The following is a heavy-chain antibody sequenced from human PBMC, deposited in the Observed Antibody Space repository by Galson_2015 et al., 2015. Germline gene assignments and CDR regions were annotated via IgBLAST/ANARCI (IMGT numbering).Heavy chain of an antibody. D-gene: IGHD5-12*01. Sequence: SLRLSCAASGFTFSSYGMHWVRQAPGKGLEWVAVISYDGSNKYYADSVKGRFTISRDNSKNTLYLQMNSLRAEDTAVYYCAKDTLEKKWLRFGYFDYWGQGTLVTVSS. V-gene: IGHV3-30*18. J-gene: IGHJ4*02. CDR2: ISYDGSNK. CDR3: AKDTLEKKWLRFGYFDY. CDR1: GFTFSSYG.